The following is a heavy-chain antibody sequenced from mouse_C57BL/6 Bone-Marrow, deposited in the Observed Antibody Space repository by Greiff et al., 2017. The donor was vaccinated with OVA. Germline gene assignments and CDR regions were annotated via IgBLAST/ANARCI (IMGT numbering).Heavy chain of an antibody. CDR2: IYPSDSDT. J-gene: IGHJ3*01. CDR1: GYTFTSYW. V-gene: IGHV1-61*01. Sequence: QVQLQQPGAELVRPGSSVKLSCKASGYTFTSYWMAWVKQRPGQGLEWIGNIYPSDSDTHYNQKFKDKATLTVDKSSSPAYMQLSSLTSEDSAVYYCASRGDYYGSEFAYWGQGTMVTVSA. CDR3: ASRGDYYGSEFAY. D-gene: IGHD1-1*01.